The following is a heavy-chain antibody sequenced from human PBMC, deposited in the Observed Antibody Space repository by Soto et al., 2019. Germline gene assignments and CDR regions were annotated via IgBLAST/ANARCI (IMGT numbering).Heavy chain of an antibody. CDR2: IWYDGSNK. V-gene: IGHV3-33*01. Sequence: QVQLVESGGGVVQPGRSLRLFCAASGFTFSSYGMHWVRQAPGKGLEWVAVIWYDGSNKYYADSVKGRFTISRDNSKNTLYLQMNSLRAEDTAVYYCARDLERWLQFGLTGFDYWGQGTLVTVSS. D-gene: IGHD5-12*01. CDR1: GFTFSSYG. J-gene: IGHJ4*02. CDR3: ARDLERWLQFGLTGFDY.